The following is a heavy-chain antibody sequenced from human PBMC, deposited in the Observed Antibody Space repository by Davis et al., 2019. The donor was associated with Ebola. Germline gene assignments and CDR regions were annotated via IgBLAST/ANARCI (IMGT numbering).Heavy chain of an antibody. J-gene: IGHJ4*02. V-gene: IGHV3-30-3*01. CDR3: ARDRMVRGVIDY. CDR1: GFTFSSYA. CDR2: ISYDGSNK. Sequence: GESLKISCAASGFTFSSYAMHWVRQAPGKGLEWVAVISYDGSNKYYADSVKGRFTISRDNSKNTLYLQMNSLRAEDTAVYYCARDRMVRGVIDYWGQGTLVTVSS. D-gene: IGHD3-10*01.